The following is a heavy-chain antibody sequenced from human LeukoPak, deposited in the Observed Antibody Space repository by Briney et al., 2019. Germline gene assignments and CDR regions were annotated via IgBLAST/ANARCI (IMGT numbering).Heavy chain of an antibody. J-gene: IGHJ5*02. D-gene: IGHD2-2*01. CDR2: IYTSGST. Sequence: PSETLSLTCTVSGGSISSYYWSWIRQPPGKGLEWIGRIYTSGSTNYNPSLKSRVTISVDTSKNQFSLKLSSVTAADTAVYYCAREYCSSTSCFPEMDWFDPWGQGTLVTVSS. CDR1: GGSISSYY. CDR3: AREYCSSTSCFPEMDWFDP. V-gene: IGHV4-4*08.